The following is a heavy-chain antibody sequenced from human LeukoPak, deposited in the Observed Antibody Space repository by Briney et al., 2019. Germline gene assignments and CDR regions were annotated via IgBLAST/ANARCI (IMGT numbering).Heavy chain of an antibody. CDR1: GFTFSSYW. V-gene: IGHV3-7*01. CDR2: IKQDGSEK. Sequence: GGSLRLSCAASGFTFSSYWISWVRQAPGKGLEWVANIKQDGSEKYYVDSVKGRFTISRDNAKNSLYLQMNSLRAEDTAVYYCARESYDFWSGYSFYYYYYYMDVWGKGTTVTVSS. CDR3: ARESYDFWSGYSFYYYYYYMDV. D-gene: IGHD3-3*01. J-gene: IGHJ6*03.